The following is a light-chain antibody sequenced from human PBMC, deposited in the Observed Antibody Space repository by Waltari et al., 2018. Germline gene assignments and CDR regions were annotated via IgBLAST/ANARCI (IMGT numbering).Light chain of an antibody. CDR2: YDS. CDR1: NIGSKS. Sequence: YVLTQPPSVSVDPGKTARLTCGGDNIGSKSVNWYKQKPGQAPVLVMLYDSDRPSEIPWRFSGSNSGNTATLTISWVEAGDEADYHCQVWDDVTDSGVFGGGTKLTVL. V-gene: IGLV3-21*04. J-gene: IGLJ3*02. CDR3: QVWDDVTDSGV.